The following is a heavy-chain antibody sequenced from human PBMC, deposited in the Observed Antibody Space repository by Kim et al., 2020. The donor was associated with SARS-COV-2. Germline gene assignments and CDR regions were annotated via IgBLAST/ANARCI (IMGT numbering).Heavy chain of an antibody. D-gene: IGHD6-13*01. J-gene: IGHJ2*01. V-gene: IGHV4-59*13. CDR3: ARDRVVAAARYFDL. CDR2: IYYSGST. CDR1: GGSISSYY. Sequence: SETLSLTCTVSGGSISSYYWSWIRQPPGKGLEWIGYIYYSGSTNYNPSLKSRVTISVDTSKNQFSLKLSSVTAADTAVYYCARDRVVAAARYFDLWGRGTLVTVSS.